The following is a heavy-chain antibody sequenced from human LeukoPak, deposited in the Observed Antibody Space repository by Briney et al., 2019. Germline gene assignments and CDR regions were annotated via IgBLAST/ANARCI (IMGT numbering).Heavy chain of an antibody. J-gene: IGHJ4*02. CDR3: ASGSDISAFYLYYSDY. Sequence: ASVKVSCKASGYTFTGYFIHWVRQTPGQGLEWMGCINPNSGGTYYAEKFQDRVTMTRGTSISTAYMELSRLRSDDTAVYYCASGSDISAFYLYYSDYWGQGSLVTVSS. CDR2: INPNSGGT. D-gene: IGHD3-22*01. CDR1: GYTFTGYF. V-gene: IGHV1-2*02.